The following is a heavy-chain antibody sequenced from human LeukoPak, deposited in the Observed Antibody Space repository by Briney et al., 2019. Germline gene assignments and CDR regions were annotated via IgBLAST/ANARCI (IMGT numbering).Heavy chain of an antibody. D-gene: IGHD5-12*01. CDR2: IYPGDSDT. J-gene: IGHJ4*02. CDR3: ARHSGYSGYDSYFDY. V-gene: IGHV5-51*01. CDR1: GSRFTSYW. Sequence: GGSLKISCQGSGSRFTSYWIGWVRQLPGKGLEGMGIIYPGDSDTRYSPSFQGQVTISADKSISTAYLQWSSLKASDTAMYYCARHSGYSGYDSYFDYWGQGTLVTVSS.